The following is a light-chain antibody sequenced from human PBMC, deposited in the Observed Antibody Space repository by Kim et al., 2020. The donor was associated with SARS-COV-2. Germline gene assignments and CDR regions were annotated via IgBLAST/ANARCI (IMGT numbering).Light chain of an antibody. V-gene: IGLV3-21*04. CDR2: FDS. CDR1: NSGSYS. CDR3: QLWDTSGAYGV. J-gene: IGLJ1*01. Sequence: SYELTQPPSVSVAPGETARMTCGGNNSGSYSVHWYQQKQGHAPVPVISFDSDRPSGTPERFSRSNSRNTATLTNSRDEVEDEADYYCQLWDTSGAYGVFG.